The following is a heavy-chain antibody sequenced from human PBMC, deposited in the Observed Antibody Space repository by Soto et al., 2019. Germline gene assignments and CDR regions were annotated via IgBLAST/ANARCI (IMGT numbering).Heavy chain of an antibody. D-gene: IGHD3-3*01. CDR3: ASGYRGNRYYDFWSGYYFDY. Sequence: PGGSLRLSCAAAGFTFSSYAMHWVRQAPGKVLEWVAVISYDGSNKYYADSVKGRFTISRDNSKNTLYLQMNSLRAEDTAVYYCASGYRGNRYYDFWSGYYFDYWGQGTLVTVSS. J-gene: IGHJ4*02. CDR1: GFTFSSYA. V-gene: IGHV3-30-3*01. CDR2: ISYDGSNK.